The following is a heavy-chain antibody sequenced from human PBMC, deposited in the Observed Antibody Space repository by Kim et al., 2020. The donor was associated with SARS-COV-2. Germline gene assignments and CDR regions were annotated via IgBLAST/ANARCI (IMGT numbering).Heavy chain of an antibody. Sequence: GGSLRLSCAASGFTFSSYSMNWVRQAPGKGLEWVSYISSSSTIYYADSVKGRFTISRDTAKNSLYLQMNSLRAEDTAVYYCSSFYGSGCQNIWGEGTMVT. V-gene: IGHV3-48*01. J-gene: IGHJ3*02. CDR2: ISSSSTI. D-gene: IGHD3-10*01. CDR3: SSFYGSGCQNI. CDR1: GFTFSSYS.